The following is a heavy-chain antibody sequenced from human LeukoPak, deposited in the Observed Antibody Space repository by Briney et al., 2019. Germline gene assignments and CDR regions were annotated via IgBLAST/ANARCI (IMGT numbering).Heavy chain of an antibody. V-gene: IGHV1-2*06. CDR2: INPNSGGT. J-gene: IGHJ4*02. Sequence: ASVKVSCKASGYTFTDYYIHWVRQAPGQGLEWMGRINPNSGGTNDAQNFQGRVTMTRDTSTSTAYMELSRLRSDDTAVYYCASAFDYYDSSGYYQYDYWGQGTLVTVSS. D-gene: IGHD3-22*01. CDR3: ASAFDYYDSSGYYQYDY. CDR1: GYTFTDYY.